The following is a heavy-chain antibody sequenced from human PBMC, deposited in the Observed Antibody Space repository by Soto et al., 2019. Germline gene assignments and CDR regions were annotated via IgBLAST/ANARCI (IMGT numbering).Heavy chain of an antibody. D-gene: IGHD4-4*01. V-gene: IGHV4-59*08. J-gene: IGHJ5*02. Sequence: PSETLSLTCTVYGGSITGYYWSWIRQPPGKGPEWIGNIHYSGSTNYNPSLKSRVTISVDMSKNQFSLRLSSVTAAETAVYYCARHSYYSSPLRFDPWGQGTLVTVS. CDR1: GGSITGYY. CDR3: ARHSYYSSPLRFDP. CDR2: IHYSGST.